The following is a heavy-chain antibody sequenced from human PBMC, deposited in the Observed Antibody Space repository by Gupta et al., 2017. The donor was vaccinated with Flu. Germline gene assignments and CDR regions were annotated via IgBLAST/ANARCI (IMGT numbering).Heavy chain of an antibody. D-gene: IGHD1-26*01. CDR3: ARYRSAYYFDY. Sequence: EVQLVESGGDLVKPGGSLRLSCTASGFPFNNAWMSWVRQIPGKGLEWVGRIKSKSDGATTDYGAPVKGRFTISRDDSKDTLFLQMNSLRTEDTAVYFCARYRSAYYFDYWGQGTLVSVAS. CDR1: GFPFNNAW. CDR2: IKSKSDGATT. V-gene: IGHV3-15*01. J-gene: IGHJ4*02.